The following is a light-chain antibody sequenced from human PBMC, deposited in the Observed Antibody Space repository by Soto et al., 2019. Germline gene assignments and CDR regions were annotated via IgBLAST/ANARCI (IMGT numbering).Light chain of an antibody. V-gene: IGLV2-14*01. CDR2: EVS. Sequence: QSALTQPASVSGSPGQSITISCTGTSSDIGAYKYVIWYQQYPGKAPKVIIYEVSNRPSGVSNRFSGSKSGNTASLTISGLQAEDEADYYCSSYTSTSFYVFGAGTKLTVL. J-gene: IGLJ1*01. CDR1: SSDIGAYKY. CDR3: SSYTSTSFYV.